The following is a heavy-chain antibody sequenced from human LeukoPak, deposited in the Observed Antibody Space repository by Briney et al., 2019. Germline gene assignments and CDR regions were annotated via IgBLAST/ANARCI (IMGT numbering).Heavy chain of an antibody. Sequence: SETLSLTCTVSGGSISSSNWWTLVRQPPGKGLEGIGEIYHSGSTNYNPSLKSRVTVSVDKSKNPFSLKLRSVTAADTAMYYWARVALGFDYWGQGTLVTVSS. CDR3: ARVALGFDY. CDR1: GGSISSSNW. D-gene: IGHD3-16*01. V-gene: IGHV4-4*02. J-gene: IGHJ4*02. CDR2: IYHSGST.